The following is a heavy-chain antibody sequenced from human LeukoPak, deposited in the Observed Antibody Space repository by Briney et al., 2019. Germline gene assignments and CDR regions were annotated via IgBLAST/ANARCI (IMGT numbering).Heavy chain of an antibody. V-gene: IGHV4-38-2*02. CDR2: IYHTGST. CDR1: GDSISSGCY. Sequence: SETLSLTCTVSGDSISSGCYWGWIRQPPGKGLEWIASIYHTGSTDYNPSLKSRVTISVDTSKNHLSLKLSSVTAADTAVYYCASYDSSGYFSPYWYFDLWGRGTLVTVSS. D-gene: IGHD3-22*01. CDR3: ASYDSSGYFSPYWYFDL. J-gene: IGHJ2*01.